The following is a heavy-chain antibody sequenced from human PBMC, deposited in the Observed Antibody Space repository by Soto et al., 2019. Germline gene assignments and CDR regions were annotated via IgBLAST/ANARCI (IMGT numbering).Heavy chain of an antibody. CDR3: ARVRSSSWYFDY. CDR2: INAGNGNT. D-gene: IGHD6-13*01. CDR1: GYTFTSYA. J-gene: IGHJ4*02. V-gene: IGHV1-3*01. Sequence: ASVKASCKASGYTFTSYAMHWVRQAPGQRLEWMGWINAGNGNTKYSQKFQGRVTITRDTSASTAYMELSSLRSEDTAVYYCARVRSSSWYFDYWGQGTLVTVSS.